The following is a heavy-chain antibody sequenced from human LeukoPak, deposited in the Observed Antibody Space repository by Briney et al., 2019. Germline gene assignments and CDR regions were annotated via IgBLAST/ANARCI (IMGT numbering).Heavy chain of an antibody. Sequence: ASVKVSCKASGGTFSSYAISWVRQAPGQGLEWMGGIIPIFGTANYAQKFQGRVTITADESTSAAYMELSSLRSEDTAVYYCARDRYYDFWSGYYLWGQGTLVTVSS. V-gene: IGHV1-69*13. CDR1: GGTFSSYA. D-gene: IGHD3-3*01. CDR2: IIPIFGTA. CDR3: ARDRYYDFWSGYYL. J-gene: IGHJ5*02.